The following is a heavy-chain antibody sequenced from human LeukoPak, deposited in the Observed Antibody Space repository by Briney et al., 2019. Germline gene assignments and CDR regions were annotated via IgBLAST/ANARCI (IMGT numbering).Heavy chain of an antibody. Sequence: GGSLRLSCAASGFTFDDYAMHWVRQAPGKGLEWVSGISWNSGSIGYADSVKGRFTISRDNAKNSLYLQMNSLRAEDTAVYYCAKVGPQNYFDYWGQGTLVTVSS. D-gene: IGHD1-26*01. J-gene: IGHJ4*02. CDR3: AKVGPQNYFDY. CDR2: ISWNSGSI. CDR1: GFTFDDYA. V-gene: IGHV3-9*01.